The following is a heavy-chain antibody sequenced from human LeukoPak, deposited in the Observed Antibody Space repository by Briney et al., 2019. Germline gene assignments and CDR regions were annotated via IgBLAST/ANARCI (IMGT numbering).Heavy chain of an antibody. CDR1: GYSFTNYW. J-gene: IGHJ4*02. V-gene: IGHV5-51*01. D-gene: IGHD5-24*01. Sequence: GESLKISCKASGYSFTNYWIGWVRRMPGKGLEYMGIIYPDDSDTRYSPSFQGQVTISADKSVSTAYLQWSSLKASDTAMYYCAGRRDGYNKFDWWGQGTLVTVSS. CDR2: IYPDDSDT. CDR3: AGRRDGYNKFDW.